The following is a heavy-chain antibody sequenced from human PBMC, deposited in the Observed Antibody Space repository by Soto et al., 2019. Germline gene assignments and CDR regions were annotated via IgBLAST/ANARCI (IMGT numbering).Heavy chain of an antibody. CDR3: ARDQYRSGWFLDY. Sequence: GGSLRLSCAASGFTFSSYGMHWVRQAPGKGLEWVAVIWYDGSKKYYADSVKGRCSISRDNSKNTLYLQMSSLRVEDTAVYYCARDQYRSGWFLDYWGQGALVTVSS. CDR2: IWYDGSKK. V-gene: IGHV3-33*01. D-gene: IGHD6-19*01. CDR1: GFTFSSYG. J-gene: IGHJ4*02.